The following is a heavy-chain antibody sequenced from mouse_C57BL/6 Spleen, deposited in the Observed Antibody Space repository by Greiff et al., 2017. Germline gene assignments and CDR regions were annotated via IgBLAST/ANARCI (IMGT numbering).Heavy chain of an antibody. Sequence: EVQLQQSGAELVKPGASVKLSCTASGFNFKDYFMHWVKQRAEQGLEWIGRIDPEDGDTEYAPKFQGKATITADKSSNTAYLQLSSLTSEDSAVYCCAAPDYDSSWLAYWGQGTLVTVSA. D-gene: IGHD1-1*01. CDR1: GFNFKDYF. V-gene: IGHV14-2*01. CDR3: AAPDYDSSWLAY. J-gene: IGHJ3*01. CDR2: IDPEDGDT.